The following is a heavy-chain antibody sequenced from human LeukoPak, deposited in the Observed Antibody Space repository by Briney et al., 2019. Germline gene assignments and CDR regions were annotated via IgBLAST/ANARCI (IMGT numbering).Heavy chain of an antibody. CDR1: GYSISSGYY. V-gene: IGHV4-38-2*02. CDR3: ARGILPSSRDYDRTLPDY. Sequence: SETLSLTCTVSGYSISSGYYWGWIRQPLGKGLEWIGSIFHSGTTYYNLSLKSRVTIAVDTSKNQFSLKLSSVTAADTAVYYCARGILPSSRDYDRTLPDYWGQGTLVTVSS. D-gene: IGHD4-17*01. CDR2: IFHSGTT. J-gene: IGHJ4*02.